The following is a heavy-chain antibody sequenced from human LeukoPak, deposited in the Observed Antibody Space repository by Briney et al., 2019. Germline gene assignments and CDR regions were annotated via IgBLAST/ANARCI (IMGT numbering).Heavy chain of an antibody. J-gene: IGHJ3*02. D-gene: IGHD6-19*01. V-gene: IGHV4-59*05. CDR1: GFTFSSYW. CDR2: IYYSGST. Sequence: PGGSLRLSCAASGFTFSSYWMSWIRQPPGKGLEWVGAIYYSGSTYYNPSLKSRVTISVDTSKSQFSLRLSSVTAADTAVYYCVRTYSIGWSTGVFDIWGQGTMVTVSS. CDR3: VRTYSIGWSTGVFDI.